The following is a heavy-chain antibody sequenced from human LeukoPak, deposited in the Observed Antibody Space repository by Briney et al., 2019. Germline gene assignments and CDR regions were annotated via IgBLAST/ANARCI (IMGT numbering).Heavy chain of an antibody. D-gene: IGHD3-22*01. Sequence: PGGSLRLSCAASGFTFSSYAMSWVRQAPGKGLEWVSAISGSGGSTYYADSVKGRFTISRDNSKNTLYLQMNSLRAEDTAVYYCARDGRGYYYDSSGYSLCDYWGQGTLVTVSS. V-gene: IGHV3-23*01. CDR3: ARDGRGYYYDSSGYSLCDY. CDR1: GFTFSSYA. CDR2: ISGSGGST. J-gene: IGHJ4*02.